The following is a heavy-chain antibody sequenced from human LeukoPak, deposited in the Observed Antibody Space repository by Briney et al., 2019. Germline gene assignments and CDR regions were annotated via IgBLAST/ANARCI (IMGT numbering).Heavy chain of an antibody. J-gene: IGHJ4*02. CDR1: GITFSSYW. Sequence: PGGSLRLSCAASGITFSSYWMHWVRQAPGKGLVWVSRINSDGSGTSYADSVKGRFTISRDNAKNSLYLQMNSLRAEDTAIYYCARPLRESGYFYFDYWGQGTLVTVSS. V-gene: IGHV3-74*01. CDR3: ARPLRESGYFYFDY. CDR2: INSDGSGT. D-gene: IGHD3-3*01.